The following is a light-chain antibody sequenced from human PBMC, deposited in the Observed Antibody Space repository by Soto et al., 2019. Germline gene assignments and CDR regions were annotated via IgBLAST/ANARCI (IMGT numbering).Light chain of an antibody. J-gene: IGLJ2*01. CDR3: SSFTSSTTLV. Sequence: QSALNQPASVSGSPGQSITISCTGTSSDIGGYDYVSWYQQHPGKAPKLMIHNVSNRPSGVSNRFSGSKSGNTASLTISGLQAEDEADYYCSSFTSSTTLVFGGGTKLTVL. CDR1: SSDIGGYDY. V-gene: IGLV2-14*01. CDR2: NVS.